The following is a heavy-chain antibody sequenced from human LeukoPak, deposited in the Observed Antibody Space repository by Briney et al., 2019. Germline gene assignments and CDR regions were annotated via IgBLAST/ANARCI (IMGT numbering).Heavy chain of an antibody. V-gene: IGHV3-23*01. D-gene: IGHD6-13*01. CDR1: GFTFSSYA. CDR2: ISGSGGST. Sequence: PGGSLRLSCAASGFTFSSYAMSWVRQAPGKGLEWVSAISGSGGSTYYADSVKGRFTISRDNSKNTLYLQMNSLRAEDTAVYYCAKVAGAAGTGLRRNFDYWGQGTLVTVSS. CDR3: AKVAGAAGTGLRRNFDY. J-gene: IGHJ4*02.